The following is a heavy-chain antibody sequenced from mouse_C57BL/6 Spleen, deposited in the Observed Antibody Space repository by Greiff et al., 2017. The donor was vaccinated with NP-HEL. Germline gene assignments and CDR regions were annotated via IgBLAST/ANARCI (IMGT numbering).Heavy chain of an antibody. CDR1: GFTFSDYG. CDR3: ARGMVTTY. V-gene: IGHV5-17*01. CDR2: ISSGSSTI. D-gene: IGHD2-2*01. Sequence: DVQLVESGGGLVKPGGSLKLSCAASGFTFSDYGMHWVRQAPEKGLEWVAYISSGSSTIYYADTVKGRFTISRDNAKNTLFLQMTSLRSEDTAMYYCARGMVTTYWGQGTLVTVSA. J-gene: IGHJ3*01.